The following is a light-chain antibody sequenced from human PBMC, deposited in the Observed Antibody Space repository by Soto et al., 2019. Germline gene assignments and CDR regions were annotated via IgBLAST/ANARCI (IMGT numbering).Light chain of an antibody. Sequence: QSVLTQPPSVSAAPGRKVTISCSGGSSNIGGNSVSWYQQLPGTAPKLLIYDDNKRPSGIPDRFSGSKSGTSATLGITGFQTGDEADYYCGSWDSSLSAYVFGTGTKVTV. J-gene: IGLJ1*01. V-gene: IGLV1-51*01. CDR3: GSWDSSLSAYV. CDR1: SSNIGGNS. CDR2: DDN.